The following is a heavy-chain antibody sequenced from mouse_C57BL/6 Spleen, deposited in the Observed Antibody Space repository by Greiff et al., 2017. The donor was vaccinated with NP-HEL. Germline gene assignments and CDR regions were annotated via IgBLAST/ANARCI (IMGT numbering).Heavy chain of an antibody. J-gene: IGHJ2*01. CDR2: IYPGSGNT. Sequence: QVQLQQSGAELVRPGASVKLSCTASGYTFTDYYINWVKQRPGQGLEWIARIYPGSGNTYYNEKFKGKATLTAEKSSSTAYMQLSSLTSEYSAVYFCARGGLRLPSFDYWGQGTTLTVSS. V-gene: IGHV1-76*01. CDR3: ARGGLRLPSFDY. D-gene: IGHD3-2*02. CDR1: GYTFTDYY.